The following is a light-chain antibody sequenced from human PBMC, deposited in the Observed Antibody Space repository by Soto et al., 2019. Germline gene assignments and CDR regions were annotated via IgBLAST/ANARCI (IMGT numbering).Light chain of an antibody. Sequence: EIVLTQSPATLSLSPGERCTLSCMASQSVSRYLAWYQQKPGQAPRLLIYGAFTRATGITARFSGTGSGTEFTLTISSLQSEDFALYYCQQYNDWPLTFGQGTQVDIK. V-gene: IGKV3-15*01. CDR1: QSVSRY. J-gene: IGKJ1*01. CDR2: GAF. CDR3: QQYNDWPLT.